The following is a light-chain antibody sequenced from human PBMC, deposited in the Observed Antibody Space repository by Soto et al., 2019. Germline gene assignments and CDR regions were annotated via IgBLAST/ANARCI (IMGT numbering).Light chain of an antibody. CDR2: ATS. CDR3: QQSFTTPS. CDR1: QTVSSY. J-gene: IGKJ5*01. Sequence: DIQMTQSPSSLSASVGDSVNITCRASQTVSSYLNWYQQKPGTXPXXLIYATSNLQSGVPSRLSGRGFGTDFPLTISSLQPEDFATYDCQQSFTTPSFGQGTRLEIK. V-gene: IGKV1-39*01.